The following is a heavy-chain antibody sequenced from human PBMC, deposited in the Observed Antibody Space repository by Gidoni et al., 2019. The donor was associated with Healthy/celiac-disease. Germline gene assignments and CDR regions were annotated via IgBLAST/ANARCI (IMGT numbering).Heavy chain of an antibody. CDR3: ARGATTVTTNNTLTHDY. Sequence: QVQLQQWGAGLLKPSETLSLTCAVYGGSFSGYYWSWIRQPPGKGLEWIWEINHSGSTNYNPSLKSRVTISVDTSKIQFSLKLSSVTAADTAVYYCARGATTVTTNNTLTHDYWGQGTLVTVSS. CDR1: GGSFSGYY. V-gene: IGHV4-34*01. D-gene: IGHD4-17*01. CDR2: INHSGST. J-gene: IGHJ4*02.